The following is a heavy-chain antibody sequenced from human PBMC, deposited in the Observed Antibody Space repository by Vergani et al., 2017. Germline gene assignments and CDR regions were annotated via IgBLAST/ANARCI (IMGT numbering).Heavy chain of an antibody. V-gene: IGHV4-38-2*01. CDR3: AQHXGSYYDSSGYAFVY. J-gene: IGHJ4*02. D-gene: IGHD3-22*01. CDR1: GYSISSGYY. CDR2: IYHSGNT. Sequence: QVQLQESGPGLVKPSETLSLTCAVSGYSISSGYYWGWIRQPPGKGLEWIGSIYHSGNTYYNPSLNSRVTISVDTSKNQFSLKLSSVTAADTALYYCAQHXGSYYDSSGYAFVYWGQGALVTVSS.